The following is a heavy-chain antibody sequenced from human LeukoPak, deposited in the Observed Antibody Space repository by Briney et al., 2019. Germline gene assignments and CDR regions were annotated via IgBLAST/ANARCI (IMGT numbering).Heavy chain of an antibody. Sequence: ASVKVSCKASGYTFTGYYMHWVRQAPGQGLEWMGWINPNSGGTNYAQKFQGRVTMTRDTSITTAYMELSGLRSDDTAVYYCARVDCSSTSCYRLNAFDAFDIWGQGTMVTVSS. CDR1: GYTFTGYY. CDR3: ARVDCSSTSCYRLNAFDAFDI. CDR2: INPNSGGT. D-gene: IGHD2-2*01. V-gene: IGHV1-2*02. J-gene: IGHJ3*02.